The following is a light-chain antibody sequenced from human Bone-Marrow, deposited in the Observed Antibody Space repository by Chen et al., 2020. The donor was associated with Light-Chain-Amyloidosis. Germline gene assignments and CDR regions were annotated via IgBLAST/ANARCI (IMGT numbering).Light chain of an antibody. J-gene: IGLJ2*01. CDR2: RDT. CDR3: QSADSSGTYDVI. Sequence: SYELTQPPSVSVSPGQTARLPCSGDDLPTKYAYWYQQKPGQAPVLVIHRDTERPSGTSERFSGSSSGKTSTLTISGVQAEDEADYHWQSADSSGTYDVIFGGGTKLTVL. CDR1: DLPTKY. V-gene: IGLV3-25*03.